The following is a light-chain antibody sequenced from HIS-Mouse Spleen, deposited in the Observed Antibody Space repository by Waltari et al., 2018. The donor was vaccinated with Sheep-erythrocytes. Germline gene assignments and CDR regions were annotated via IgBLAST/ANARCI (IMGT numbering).Light chain of an antibody. CDR3: QAWDSSTEV. V-gene: IGLV3-1*01. Sequence: SYELTQPPSVSVSPGQTASITGPGDKLGDKYACWYQQKPGQSPVLVIYQDSKRPSGIPERFSGSNSGNTATLTISGTQAMDEADYYCQAWDSSTEVFGGGTKLTVL. CDR2: QDS. J-gene: IGLJ2*01. CDR1: KLGDKY.